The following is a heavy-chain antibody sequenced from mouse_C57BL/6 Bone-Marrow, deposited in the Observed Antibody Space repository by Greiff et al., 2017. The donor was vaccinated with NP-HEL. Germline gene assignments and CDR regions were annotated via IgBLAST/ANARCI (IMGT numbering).Heavy chain of an antibody. CDR2: IDPSDSYT. V-gene: IGHV1-69*01. D-gene: IGHD2-4*01. Sequence: QVQLQQPGAELVMPGASVKLSCKASGYTFTSYWMHWVKQRPGQGLEWIGEIDPSDSYTNYNQKFKGKSTLTVDKSSSTAYMQLSSLTSEDSAVYYCARSGDYDAFHYFDYWGQGTTLTVSS. CDR3: ARSGDYDAFHYFDY. CDR1: GYTFTSYW. J-gene: IGHJ2*01.